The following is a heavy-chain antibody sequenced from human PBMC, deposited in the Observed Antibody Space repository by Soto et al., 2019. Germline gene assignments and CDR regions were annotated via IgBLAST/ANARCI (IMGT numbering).Heavy chain of an antibody. D-gene: IGHD2-2*01. CDR1: GGSISSYY. CDR3: ARHSGCCSSTSCYEIDY. CDR2: IYYSGST. Sequence: SETLSLTCTVSGGSISSYYWSWIRQPPGKGLEWIGYIYYSGSTNYNPSLKSRVTISVDTSKNQFSLKLSSVTAADTAVYYCARHSGCCSSTSCYEIDYWGQGTLVTVSS. V-gene: IGHV4-59*08. J-gene: IGHJ4*02.